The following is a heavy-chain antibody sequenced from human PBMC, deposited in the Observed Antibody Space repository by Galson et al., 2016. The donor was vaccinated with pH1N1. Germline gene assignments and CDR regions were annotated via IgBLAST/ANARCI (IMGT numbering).Heavy chain of an antibody. V-gene: IGHV1-2*06. CDR1: GYSFSDYY. Sequence: SVKVSCKASGYSFSDYYIHWVRQAPGQGFEWMGRMSPRNGATNDGQKFRRTLTMTRDTSINTAYMELSSLRADDTAIYYCARGPIGGPRWAFDLWGQGTLVTVSS. CDR3: ARGPIGGPRWAFDL. D-gene: IGHD2-15*01. J-gene: IGHJ3*01. CDR2: MSPRNGAT.